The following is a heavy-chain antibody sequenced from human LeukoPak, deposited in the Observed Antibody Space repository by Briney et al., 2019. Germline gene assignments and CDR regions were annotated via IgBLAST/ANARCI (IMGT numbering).Heavy chain of an antibody. V-gene: IGHV3-74*01. CDR2: ISPEGSGT. D-gene: IGHD2-8*02. CDR1: GFSLSGYW. Sequence: GGSLRLSCAASGFSLSGYWMHWVRQAPGKGLVWVSRISPEGSGTTYADSVMGRFTISRDNSKNTLYLQMNSLRDEDAAVYHCTRVQAGRSGLMDVWGRGTTVAVSS. CDR3: TRVQAGRSGLMDV. J-gene: IGHJ6*02.